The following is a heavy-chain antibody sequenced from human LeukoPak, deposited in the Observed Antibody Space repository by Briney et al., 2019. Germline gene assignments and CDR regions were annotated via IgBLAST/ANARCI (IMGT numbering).Heavy chain of an antibody. Sequence: GSLRLSCAASGFTFSDYYMSWIRQAPGKGLEWVANIKQDGSEKFYVDSVKGRFTISRDNAKNSLYLQMNSLRGEDTAVYYCARDLANRGVSDYWGQGTLVIVSS. D-gene: IGHD3-10*01. J-gene: IGHJ4*02. CDR3: ARDLANRGVSDY. V-gene: IGHV3-7*01. CDR2: IKQDGSEK. CDR1: GFTFSDYY.